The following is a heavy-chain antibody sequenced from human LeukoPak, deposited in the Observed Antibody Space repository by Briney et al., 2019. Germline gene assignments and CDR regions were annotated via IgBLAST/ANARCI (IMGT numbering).Heavy chain of an antibody. CDR2: IWNSGST. J-gene: IGHJ5*02. CDR1: GDSISSRTYY. V-gene: IGHV4-31*03. D-gene: IGHD6-6*01. Sequence: PSQTLSLTCSVSGDSISSRTYYWTWIRQHPEKGLEWIGYIWNSGSTNYNPALKSRVTISVDTSKNQFSLKLTSVTAADTAICYCARDVSSMFPNWFDPWGQGILVIVSS. CDR3: ARDVSSMFPNWFDP.